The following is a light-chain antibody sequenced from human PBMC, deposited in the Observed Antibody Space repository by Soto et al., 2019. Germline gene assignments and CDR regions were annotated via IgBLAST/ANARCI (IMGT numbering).Light chain of an antibody. CDR1: QSVSNY. J-gene: IGKJ4*01. Sequence: EIVLTQSPATLSLSPGERATLSCRASQSVSNYFAWYQQKPGQAPRLLISNASHRATGIPARFSGSGSVTDVTLTISSLEPEDCAVYYGQQRDMWPLSTFGGGTKVEI. V-gene: IGKV3-11*01. CDR2: NAS. CDR3: QQRDMWPLST.